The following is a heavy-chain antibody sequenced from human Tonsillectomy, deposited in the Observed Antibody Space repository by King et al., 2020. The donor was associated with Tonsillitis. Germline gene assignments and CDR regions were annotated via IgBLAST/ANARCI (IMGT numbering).Heavy chain of an antibody. Sequence: QLVQSGAEVKKPGSSVKVSCKASGYTFSSCYIHWVRQAPGQGLEWMGMINPSGGSTDYAQKFQGRVTMTRDTSTSTVYMEVCSLRSEDTAVYYCARGFWSGYYLGYFNHWGQGTLVTVSS. CDR3: ARGFWSGYYLGYFNH. CDR1: GYTFSSCY. V-gene: IGHV1-46*01. J-gene: IGHJ1*01. D-gene: IGHD3-3*01. CDR2: INPSGGST.